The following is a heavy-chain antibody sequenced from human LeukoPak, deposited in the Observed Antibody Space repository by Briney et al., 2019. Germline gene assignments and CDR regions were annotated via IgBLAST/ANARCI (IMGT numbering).Heavy chain of an antibody. D-gene: IGHD1-26*01. CDR1: GFTFSNSA. J-gene: IGHJ4*02. V-gene: IGHV3-23*01. CDR2: ISGGGGST. CDR3: AKGGGSIFFDY. Sequence: GGSLRLSCVASGFTFSNSAMSWVRQAPGKGLEWVSAISGGGGSTYYADSVKGRFTISRDKSKNTLYLQMNSLRAEDTAVYYCAKGGGSIFFDYWGQGTLVTVSS.